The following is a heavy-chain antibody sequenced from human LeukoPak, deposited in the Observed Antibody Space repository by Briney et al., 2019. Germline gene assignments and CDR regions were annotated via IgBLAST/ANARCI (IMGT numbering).Heavy chain of an antibody. V-gene: IGHV3-21*01. D-gene: IGHD3-3*01. Sequence: GGSLRLSCAASGFTFSSYSMNWVRQAPGKGLEWVSSISSSSSYIYYADSVKGRFTISRDNAKNSLYLQMNSLRAEDTAVYYCARDARPNYDFWSGYYTHWFDPWGQGTLATVSS. CDR2: ISSSSSYI. CDR3: ARDARPNYDFWSGYYTHWFDP. CDR1: GFTFSSYS. J-gene: IGHJ5*02.